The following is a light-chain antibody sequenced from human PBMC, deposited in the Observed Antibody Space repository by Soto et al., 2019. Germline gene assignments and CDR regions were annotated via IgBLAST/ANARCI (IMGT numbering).Light chain of an antibody. CDR3: QQRSNWPLT. CDR2: DAS. J-gene: IGKJ4*01. Sequence: EIVLTQSAATLSWSPGERATLSWRASQSVSSYLAWYQQKNGQAPRLLIYDASNRATGIPARFSGSGYGTDFNLTISSLETEDFAVYYCQQRSNWPLTFGGGTKVDIK. V-gene: IGKV3-11*01. CDR1: QSVSSY.